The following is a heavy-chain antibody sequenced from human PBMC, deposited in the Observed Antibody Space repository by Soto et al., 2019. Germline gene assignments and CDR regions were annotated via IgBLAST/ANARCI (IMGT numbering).Heavy chain of an antibody. Sequence: DVQVVESGGGLVQPGRSLRLSCAASGFSFDDYAMHWVRQAPGKGLEWVSGISWNSGTIGYADSVKGRFTISRDNAKNPLQLKMNSLRAEDTALYYGAKSTGGTANGLGVWGQGTTVTVSS. CDR2: ISWNSGTI. V-gene: IGHV3-9*01. CDR1: GFSFDDYA. J-gene: IGHJ6*02. D-gene: IGHD2-8*02. CDR3: AKSTGGTANGLGV.